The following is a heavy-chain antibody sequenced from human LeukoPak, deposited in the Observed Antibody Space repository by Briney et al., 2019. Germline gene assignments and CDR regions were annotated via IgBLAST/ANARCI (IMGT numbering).Heavy chain of an antibody. CDR3: ARHGIEYSSPPVDY. J-gene: IGHJ4*02. CDR1: GGSISSYY. Sequence: SSETLSLTCTVSGGSISSYYWSWIRQPAGKGLEWIGRIYTSGSTNYNPSLKSRVTMSVDTSKNQFSLKLSSVSAADTAVYYCARHGIEYSSPPVDYWGQGTLVTVSS. CDR2: IYTSGST. D-gene: IGHD6-6*01. V-gene: IGHV4-4*07.